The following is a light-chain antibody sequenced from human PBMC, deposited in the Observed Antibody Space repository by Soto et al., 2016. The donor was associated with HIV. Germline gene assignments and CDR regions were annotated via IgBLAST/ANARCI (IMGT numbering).Light chain of an antibody. CDR3: QQFGNKPYT. J-gene: IGKJ2*01. CDR1: QGIRSD. Sequence: AIQMTQSPSSLSASVGDRVTITCRASQGIRSDLGWYQQKPGKAPKLLIYAASSLQSGVPSRFSGSGSGTEFTLSINSLQPDDFATYYCQQFGNKPYTFGRGTKLXIK. V-gene: IGKV1-6*01. CDR2: AAS.